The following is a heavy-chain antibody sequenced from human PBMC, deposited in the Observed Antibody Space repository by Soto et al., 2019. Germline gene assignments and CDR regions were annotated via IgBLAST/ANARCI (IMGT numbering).Heavy chain of an antibody. CDR2: IYYSGST. CDR1: GGSISSYY. CDR3: ARGKQQLGPLLDY. J-gene: IGHJ4*02. Sequence: SETLSLTCTVSGGSISSYYWSWLRQPPGKGLEWIGYIYYSGSTNYNPSLKSRVTISVDTSKNQFSLKLSSVTAADTAVYYCARGKQQLGPLLDYWGQGTLVTVSS. D-gene: IGHD6-13*01. V-gene: IGHV4-59*08.